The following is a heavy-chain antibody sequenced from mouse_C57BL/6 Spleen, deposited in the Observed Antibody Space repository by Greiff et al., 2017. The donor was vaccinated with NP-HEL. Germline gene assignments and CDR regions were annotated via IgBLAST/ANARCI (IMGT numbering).Heavy chain of an antibody. V-gene: IGHV1-52*01. D-gene: IGHD2-4*01. J-gene: IGHJ2*01. CDR2: IDPSDSET. CDR3: ARHEDYVYFDY. CDR1: GYTFTSYW. Sequence: QVQLQQPGAELVRPGSSVKLSCKASGYTFTSYWMHWVKQRPIQGLEWIGNIDPSDSETHYNQKFKDKATLTVDKSSSTAYMQLSSLTSEDSAVYYCARHEDYVYFDYWGQGTTLTVSS.